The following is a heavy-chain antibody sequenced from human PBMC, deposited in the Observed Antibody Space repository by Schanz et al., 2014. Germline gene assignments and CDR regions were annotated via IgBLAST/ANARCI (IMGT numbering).Heavy chain of an antibody. CDR3: ARDRRLSPFFGAFDV. Sequence: QVRLQQSGPGLVKPAQTLSLTCTVSGGSVGSVGFYWTWIRQRPGKGLEWIGYIYYTGTTDYNPSLKSRLTLSVDTSKNQLSLSLTSMTDADTAVYYCARDRRLSPFFGAFDVWGQGAMVTVSS. CDR1: GGSVGSVGFY. D-gene: IGHD3-16*02. J-gene: IGHJ3*01. V-gene: IGHV4-31*03. CDR2: IYYTGTT.